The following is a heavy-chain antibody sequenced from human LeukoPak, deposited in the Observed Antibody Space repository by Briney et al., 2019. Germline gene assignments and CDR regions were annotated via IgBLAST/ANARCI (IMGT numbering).Heavy chain of an antibody. CDR2: MQTREIV. J-gene: IGHJ4*02. V-gene: IGHV4-61*02. CDR3: VRGGGITYRSWYYFDY. Sequence: SETLSLTCTVSGDSITSAGFYWSWIRQPAGKGLEWIGRMQTREIVSYNPSLRSRVTVSIDTSKNQFSLRLTSVTAADTAVYYCVRGGGITYRSWYYFDYWGQGTLVTVSS. D-gene: IGHD6-13*01. CDR1: GDSITSAGFY.